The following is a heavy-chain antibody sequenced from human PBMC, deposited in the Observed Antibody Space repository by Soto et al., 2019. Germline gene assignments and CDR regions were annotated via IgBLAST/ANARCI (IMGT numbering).Heavy chain of an antibody. CDR1: GFTYSYYW. D-gene: IGHD3-10*01. CDR3: ARVSGYGSACSVNHYFAY. V-gene: IGHV3-7*01. Sequence: EVQLVESGGGLVQPGGSLRLSCVASGFTYSYYWMSWVRQAPGRGLEWVARIKFDGTGIQYADSAKGRFTISRANAENSLYLQMRSLRAGHTAVYYCARVSGYGSACSVNHYFAYWGQGSLVTVSS. J-gene: IGHJ4*02. CDR2: IKFDGTGI.